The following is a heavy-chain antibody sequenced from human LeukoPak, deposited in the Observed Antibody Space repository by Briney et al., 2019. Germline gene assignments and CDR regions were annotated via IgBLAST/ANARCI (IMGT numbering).Heavy chain of an antibody. V-gene: IGHV4-39*01. CDR3: VRQNSDYYYYYLDV. CDR2: VYYSGTT. J-gene: IGHJ6*03. CDR1: GGSFSSSSSY. D-gene: IGHD1-7*01. Sequence: SETLYLTCTVSGGSFSSSSSYWAWIRQPPGRGLEWIGSVYYSGTTYYNTSLESRVTISEDTSRNRFSLMLSSVTAADTAVYYCVRQNSDYYYYYLDVWGEGTTVIVSS.